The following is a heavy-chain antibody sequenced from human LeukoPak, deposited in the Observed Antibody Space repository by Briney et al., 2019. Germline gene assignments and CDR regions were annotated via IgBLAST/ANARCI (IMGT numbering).Heavy chain of an antibody. J-gene: IGHJ6*02. CDR1: GESFSGYY. CDR2: INHSGST. D-gene: IGHD5-18*01. V-gene: IGHV4-34*01. Sequence: SETLSLTCAVYGESFSGYYWSWIRQPPGKGLEWIGEINHSGSTNYNPSLKSRVTISVDTSKNQFSLKLSSVTAADTAVYYCARGPSIQLWSDPYYYYGMDVWGQGTTVTVSS. CDR3: ARGPSIQLWSDPYYYYGMDV.